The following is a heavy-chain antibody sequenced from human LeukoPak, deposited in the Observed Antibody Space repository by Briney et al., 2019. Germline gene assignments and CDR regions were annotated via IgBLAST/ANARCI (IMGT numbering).Heavy chain of an antibody. CDR1: GVSINNGRYY. J-gene: IGHJ4*02. V-gene: IGHV4-39*01. CDR2: IFYTGSA. Sequence: PSETLSLTCTVSGVSINNGRYYWGWIRQPPGRRLEGIGSIFYTGSAHYHPSFESRVVITIDTANNQFSLRLPSVTAPDTAVYFCARRGIAAAAHFDFWGQGSLVTVSS. CDR3: ARRGIAAAAHFDF. D-gene: IGHD6-25*01.